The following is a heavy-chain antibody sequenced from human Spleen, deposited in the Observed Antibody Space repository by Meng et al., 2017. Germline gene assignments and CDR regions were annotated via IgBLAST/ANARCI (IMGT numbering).Heavy chain of an antibody. V-gene: IGHV3-30*04. Sequence: GGSLRLSCAASGFTFSNFAMHWVRQAPGKGLEWVAVISYDGSNKYYADSVKGRFTISRDNSRNTVYLQMNSLRAEDTAVFYCARDGSGNYYNVFFDHWGQGTLVTVSS. D-gene: IGHD3-10*01. CDR3: ARDGSGNYYNVFFDH. CDR2: ISYDGSNK. J-gene: IGHJ4*02. CDR1: GFTFSNFA.